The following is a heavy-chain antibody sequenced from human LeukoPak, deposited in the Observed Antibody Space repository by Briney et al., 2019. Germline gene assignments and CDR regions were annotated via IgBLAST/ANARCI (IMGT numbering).Heavy chain of an antibody. D-gene: IGHD2-21*02. J-gene: IGHJ4*02. CDR3: AKDSFPVVVTAVLDY. Sequence: GGSLRLSCAASSFTFSSYAMSWVRQAPGKGLEWVSAISGSGGSTYYADSVKGRFTISRDNSKNTLYLQMNSLRAEDTAVYYCAKDSFPVVVTAVLDYWGQGTLVTVSS. V-gene: IGHV3-23*01. CDR2: ISGSGGST. CDR1: SFTFSSYA.